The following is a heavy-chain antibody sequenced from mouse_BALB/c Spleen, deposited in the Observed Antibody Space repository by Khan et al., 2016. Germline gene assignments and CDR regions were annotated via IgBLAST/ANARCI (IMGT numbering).Heavy chain of an antibody. Sequence: EVKLLESGGGLVQPGGSLKLSCAASGFDFSRYWMNLVRQAPGKGLEWIGEINSDSSTINYTPSLKDKFIISRDNAKNTRYLQMSKVRSEDTALYYCAREDYYAWFPYWGQGTLVTVSA. J-gene: IGHJ3*01. CDR2: INSDSSTI. CDR1: GFDFSRYW. V-gene: IGHV4-1*02. D-gene: IGHD1-1*01. CDR3: AREDYYAWFPY.